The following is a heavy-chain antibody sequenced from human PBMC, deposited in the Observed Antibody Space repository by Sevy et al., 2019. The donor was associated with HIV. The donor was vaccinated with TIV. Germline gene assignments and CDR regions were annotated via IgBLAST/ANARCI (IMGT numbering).Heavy chain of an antibody. CDR1: GFTFSSYA. Sequence: GGSPRLSCAASGFTFSSYAMHWVRQAPGKGLEWVAVISYDGSNKYYADSVKGRFTISRDNSKNTLYLQMNSLRAEDTAVYYCARGRDGYNIDAFDIWGQGTMVTVSS. D-gene: IGHD5-12*01. CDR3: ARGRDGYNIDAFDI. J-gene: IGHJ3*02. V-gene: IGHV3-30-3*01. CDR2: ISYDGSNK.